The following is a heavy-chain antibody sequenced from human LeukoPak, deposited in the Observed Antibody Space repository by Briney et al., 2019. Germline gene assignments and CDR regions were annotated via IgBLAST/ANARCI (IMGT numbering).Heavy chain of an antibody. CDR3: ARVGRVSIYPSYMDV. CDR1: GFTFSTFP. CDR2: ISDDGRDI. J-gene: IGHJ6*03. V-gene: IGHV3-30*04. D-gene: IGHD6-6*01. Sequence: GGSLRLSCEASGFTFSTFPMHWVRQTPDKRLEWVAVISDDGRDIYYADSVKGRFTISRDNSKNTLYLQMNSLSPEDTALFYCARVGRVSIYPSYMDVWGKGTTVTVSS.